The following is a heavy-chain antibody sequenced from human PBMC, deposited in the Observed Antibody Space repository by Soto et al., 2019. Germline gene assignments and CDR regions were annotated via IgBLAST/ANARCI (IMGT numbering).Heavy chain of an antibody. CDR3: ARLYGSRGPFDY. D-gene: IGHD6-13*01. CDR1: GGSFSGYY. Sequence: SETLSLTCAVYGGSFSGYYWSWIRQPPGKGLEWIGEINHSDSTKYNPSLKSRVTISEDTSKNQLSLKLSSVTAADTAVYYCARLYGSRGPFDYWGQGTLVT. J-gene: IGHJ4*02. CDR2: INHSDST. V-gene: IGHV4-34*01.